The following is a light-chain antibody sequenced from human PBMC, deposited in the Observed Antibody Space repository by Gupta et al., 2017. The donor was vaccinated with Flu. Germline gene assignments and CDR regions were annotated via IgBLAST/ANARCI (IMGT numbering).Light chain of an antibody. CDR1: SLRSYY. CDR3: NSRDSSGNHLWV. Sequence: SSELTHDPAVSVALGQTVRITCQGDSLRSYYASWYQQTQGQAPVLVIYGENKRHSGIPDRFSGSRSGNTASLTITGAQAEDEADYDCNSRDSSGNHLWVFGGGTKLTVL. J-gene: IGLJ3*02. V-gene: IGLV3-19*01. CDR2: GEN.